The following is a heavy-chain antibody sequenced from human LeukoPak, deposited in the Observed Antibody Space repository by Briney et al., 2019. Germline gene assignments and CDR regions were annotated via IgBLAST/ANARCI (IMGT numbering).Heavy chain of an antibody. CDR2: INHSGST. Sequence: PSETLSLTCAVYGGSFSGYYWSWIRQPPGKGLEWIGEINHSGSTNYNPSLKSRVTISVDTSKNQFSLKLSSVTAADTAVYYCARLRRWNFDYWGQGTLVTVSS. V-gene: IGHV4-34*01. J-gene: IGHJ4*02. CDR1: GGSFSGYY. CDR3: ARLRRWNFDY. D-gene: IGHD4-23*01.